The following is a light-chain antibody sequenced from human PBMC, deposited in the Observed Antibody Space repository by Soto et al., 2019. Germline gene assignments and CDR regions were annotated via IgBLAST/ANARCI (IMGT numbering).Light chain of an antibody. CDR1: SSDVGGHNT. J-gene: IGLJ2*01. Sequence: QSALTQPASVSGSPGQSITISCTGTSSDVGGHNTVSWYQQHPGKAPKFMIYDVSNRPSGVSNRFSGSKSGNTASLTISGLQAEDEADYYCSSFTDSGTVIFGGGTKLTVL. CDR2: DVS. CDR3: SSFTDSGTVI. V-gene: IGLV2-14*03.